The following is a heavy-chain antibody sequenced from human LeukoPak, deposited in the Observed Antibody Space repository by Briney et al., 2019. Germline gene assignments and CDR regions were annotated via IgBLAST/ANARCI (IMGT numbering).Heavy chain of an antibody. Sequence: GGSLILSCAASGFTFNTYALSWVRQAPGKGLEWVSSIGARGTNIYYADSLKGRFTISRDNANNSLSLQMDSLRAEDTAVYYCARQRNGYNKLKDAFDMWGQGTMVTVSS. CDR3: ARQRNGYNKLKDAFDM. V-gene: IGHV3-21*06. CDR1: GFTFNTYA. J-gene: IGHJ3*02. D-gene: IGHD5-24*01. CDR2: IGARGTNI.